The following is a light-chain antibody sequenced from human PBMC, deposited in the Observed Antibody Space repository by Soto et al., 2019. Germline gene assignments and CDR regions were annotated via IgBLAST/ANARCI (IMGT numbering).Light chain of an antibody. Sequence: QSALTQPPSASGSPGQSVTISCTGTSSDVGGYNYVSWYQQHPGKAPKLMIYEVSKRPSGVPDRFSGSESGNTASLTVSGLQAEDEADYYCSSYAGSNILFGGGTKLTVL. J-gene: IGLJ2*01. CDR1: SSDVGGYNY. CDR2: EVS. CDR3: SSYAGSNIL. V-gene: IGLV2-8*01.